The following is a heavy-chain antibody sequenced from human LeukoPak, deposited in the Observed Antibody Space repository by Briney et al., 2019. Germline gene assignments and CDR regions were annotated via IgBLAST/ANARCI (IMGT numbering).Heavy chain of an antibody. CDR2: ISGSGGST. V-gene: IGHV3-23*01. CDR3: AKDRIAVAGTPVSYFDY. J-gene: IGHJ4*02. D-gene: IGHD6-19*01. Sequence: GGSLRLSCAASGFTFSSYAMSWVRQAPGKGLEWVSAISGSGGSTYYADSVKGRFTISRDNSKNTLYLQMNSLRAEDTAVYYCAKDRIAVAGTPVSYFDYWGQGTLVTVSS. CDR1: GFTFSSYA.